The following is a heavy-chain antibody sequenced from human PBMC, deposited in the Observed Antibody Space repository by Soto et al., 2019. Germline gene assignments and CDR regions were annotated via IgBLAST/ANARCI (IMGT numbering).Heavy chain of an antibody. D-gene: IGHD3-10*01. Sequence: SVKVSCKASGHTFTNYYMHWVRQAPGQGLEWMGVISPSGDGPTFAQKFQGRVTMTRDTSTSTVYMELSSLRFEDTAVYYCASMDYSYYYGMDVWGQGIMVTVSS. CDR2: ISPSGDGP. CDR3: ASMDYSYYYGMDV. J-gene: IGHJ6*02. V-gene: IGHV1-46*01. CDR1: GHTFTNYY.